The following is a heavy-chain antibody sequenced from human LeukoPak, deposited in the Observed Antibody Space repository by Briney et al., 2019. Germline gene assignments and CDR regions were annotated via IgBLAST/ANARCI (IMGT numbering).Heavy chain of an antibody. CDR1: GYTFTSYG. CDR3: ARDLRAYCTSTSCYLGY. D-gene: IGHD2-2*01. Sequence: ASVKVSCKASGYTFTSYGISWVRQAPGQGLEWMGWISAYNGNTNYAQNLQGRVTMTTDTATTTGYMELRSLRSDDTAMYYCARDLRAYCTSTSCYLGYWGQGTLVTVSS. CDR2: ISAYNGNT. V-gene: IGHV1-18*01. J-gene: IGHJ4*02.